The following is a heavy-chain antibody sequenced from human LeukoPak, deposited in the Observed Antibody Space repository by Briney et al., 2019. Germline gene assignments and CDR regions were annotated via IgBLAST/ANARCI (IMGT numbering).Heavy chain of an antibody. J-gene: IGHJ4*02. D-gene: IGHD1-14*01. Sequence: GGSLRLSFAASGFTFRDFWMNCVRQAPGKGLEWVANINEDGSEKNYVDSVKGRFTTSRDNARNSLSLQMNSLRSEDTAVYYCATYKNQPHTQFLDCWGQGGLVTVSA. CDR3: ATYKNQPHTQFLDC. CDR1: GFTFRDFW. V-gene: IGHV3-7*02. CDR2: INEDGSEK.